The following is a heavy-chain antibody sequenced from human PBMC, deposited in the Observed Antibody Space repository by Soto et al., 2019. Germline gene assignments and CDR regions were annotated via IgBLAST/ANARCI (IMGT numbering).Heavy chain of an antibody. D-gene: IGHD3-10*01. Sequence: ASVKVSCKASGYTFTSYGISWVRQAPGQGLEWMGWISAYNGNTNYAQKLQGRVTMTTDTSTSTAYMELRSLRSDDTAVYYCAGKVDSSSSPWYYYSVLDVWGKGTTVTVS. CDR1: GYTFTSYG. V-gene: IGHV1-18*01. CDR3: AGKVDSSSSPWYYYSVLDV. J-gene: IGHJ6*03. CDR2: ISAYNGNT.